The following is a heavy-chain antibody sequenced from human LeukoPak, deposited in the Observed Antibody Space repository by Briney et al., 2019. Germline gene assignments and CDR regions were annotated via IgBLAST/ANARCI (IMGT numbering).Heavy chain of an antibody. V-gene: IGHV3-9*01. CDR2: INWNSDNI. CDR3: AKGLYGDYDGPHDY. D-gene: IGHD4-17*01. CDR1: GFTFDDYA. J-gene: IGHJ4*02. Sequence: PGRSLRLSCAASGFTFDDYAMHWVQQAPGKGLKWVSGINWNSDNIDYADSVKGRFTISRDNAKNSLYLQMNSLRPEDTAFYYCAKGLYGDYDGPHDYWGQGILVTVSS.